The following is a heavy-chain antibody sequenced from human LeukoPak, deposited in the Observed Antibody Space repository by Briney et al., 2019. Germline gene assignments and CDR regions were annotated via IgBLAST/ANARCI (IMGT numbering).Heavy chain of an antibody. Sequence: PGGSLRLSCAASGFTFSSYSMNWVRQAPGKGLEWVSSISSSSSYIYYADSVKGRFTISRDNAKNSLYLQMNSLRAEDTAVYYCARAWKYYYGMDVWGQGTTVTVSS. CDR1: GFTFSSYS. CDR2: ISSSSSYI. J-gene: IGHJ6*02. V-gene: IGHV3-21*01. D-gene: IGHD1-1*01. CDR3: ARAWKYYYGMDV.